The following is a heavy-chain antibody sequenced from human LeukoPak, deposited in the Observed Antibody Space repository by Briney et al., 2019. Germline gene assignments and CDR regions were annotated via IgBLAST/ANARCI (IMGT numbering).Heavy chain of an antibody. D-gene: IGHD5-18*01. CDR1: GFTFSSYW. CDR2: ISYDGSNK. J-gene: IGHJ4*02. Sequence: GGSLRLSCAASGFTFSSYWMNWARQAPGKGLEWVAVISYDGSNKYYADSVKGRFTISRDNSKNTLYLQMNSLRAEDTAVYYCARDKGYSYGLFDYWGQGTLVTVSS. CDR3: ARDKGYSYGLFDY. V-gene: IGHV3-30-3*01.